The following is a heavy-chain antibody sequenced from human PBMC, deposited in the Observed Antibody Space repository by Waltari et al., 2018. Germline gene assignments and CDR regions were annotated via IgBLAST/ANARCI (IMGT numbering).Heavy chain of an antibody. J-gene: IGHJ5*02. V-gene: IGHV3-23*04. CDR3: AKESTGYFWSGLGWFDP. CDR1: GFTLSSDW. CDR2: ISGSGGST. D-gene: IGHD3-3*01. Sequence: EVQVVESGGDLVQPGGSLRLSCAVSGFTLSSDWMSWVRQAPGKGLEWVSAISGSGGSTYYADSVKGRFTISRDNSKNTLYLQMNSLRAEDTAVYYCAKESTGYFWSGLGWFDPWGQGTLVTVSS.